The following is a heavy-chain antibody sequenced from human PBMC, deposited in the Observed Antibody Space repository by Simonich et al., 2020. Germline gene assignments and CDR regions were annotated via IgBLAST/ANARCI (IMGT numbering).Heavy chain of an antibody. CDR2: ISHRWST. Sequence: QVQLQESGPGLVKPSETLSLTCAVSGYSISSGYYWGWIRQPPGKGLEWIGSISHRWSTYYTPSLKSRVTISVDTSKNQFSLKLSSVTAADTAVYYCARVGYSNYYYYGMDVWGQGTTVTVSS. CDR1: GYSISSGYY. CDR3: ARVGYSNYYYYGMDV. D-gene: IGHD6-13*01. J-gene: IGHJ6*02. V-gene: IGHV4-38-2*01.